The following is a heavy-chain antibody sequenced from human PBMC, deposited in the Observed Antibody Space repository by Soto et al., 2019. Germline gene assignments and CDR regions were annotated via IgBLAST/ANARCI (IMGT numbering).Heavy chain of an antibody. CDR2: INPNSGGT. CDR3: ARSPGGVVTAMYYFDY. D-gene: IGHD2-21*02. Sequence: APAEPSSEDXRVTFNRCYLHSPRHSPGQGLEWMGWINPNSGGTNYAKKFQGWVTMTRDTSISTAYMELSRLRSDDTAVYYCARSPGGVVTAMYYFDYWGQGTLVTVSS. CDR1: RVTFNRCY. V-gene: IGHV1-2*04. J-gene: IGHJ4*02.